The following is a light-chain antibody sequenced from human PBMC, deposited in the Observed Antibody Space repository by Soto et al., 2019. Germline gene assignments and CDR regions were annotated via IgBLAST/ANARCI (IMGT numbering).Light chain of an antibody. CDR3: QQYNNWPLT. J-gene: IGKJ4*01. CDR2: GAS. CDR1: QSVRRD. V-gene: IGKV3-15*01. Sequence: EIVITQSPASLSVSPGDRATLSCRASQSVRRDLAWYQQKPGQAPRLLIDGASTRATGVPARFSGSGSGTEFTLTISSLQSEDFAVYYCQQYNNWPLTLGGGTKVDIK.